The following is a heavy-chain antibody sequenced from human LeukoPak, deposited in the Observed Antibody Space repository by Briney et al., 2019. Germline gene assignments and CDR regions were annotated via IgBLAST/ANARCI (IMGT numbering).Heavy chain of an antibody. CDR3: ARGHYDFWSGYYTGNDAFDI. CDR1: GGSFSGYY. Sequence: PSETLSLTCAVYGGSFSGYYWSWIRQPPGKGLEWIGEINHSGSTNYNPSLKSRVTMSVDTSKNQFSLKLSSVTAADTAVYYCARGHYDFWSGYYTGNDAFDIWGQGTMVTVSS. J-gene: IGHJ3*02. CDR2: INHSGST. D-gene: IGHD3-3*01. V-gene: IGHV4-34*01.